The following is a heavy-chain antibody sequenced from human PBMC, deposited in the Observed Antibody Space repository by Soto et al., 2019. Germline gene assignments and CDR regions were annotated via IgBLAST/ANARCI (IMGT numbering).Heavy chain of an antibody. CDR2: INPSDGST. CDR1: GYTFTSYY. J-gene: IGHJ5*02. CDR3: SRGVRSGWLGDWFDP. Sequence: QVQLVQSGAEVKKPGASVKVSCKASGYTFTSYYIHWVRQVPGQGLEWMGIINPSDGSTSYAQKFQGRVSMTRDTSTSTVYMELSSLRYEDTAVYYCSRGVRSGWLGDWFDPWGQGTLVTVPS. V-gene: IGHV1-46*03. D-gene: IGHD6-19*01.